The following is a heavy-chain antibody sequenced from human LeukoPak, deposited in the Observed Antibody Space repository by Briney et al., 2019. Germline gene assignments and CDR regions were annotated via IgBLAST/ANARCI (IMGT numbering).Heavy chain of an antibody. CDR3: AKDVDMVATIYYFDS. V-gene: IGHV3-30*18. CDR2: ISYDGSNK. CDR1: GFTYSSYG. Sequence: GGSLRLACAASGFTYSSYGMHWARQAPGKGLQWVAIISYDGSNKYYADSVKGRFTISRDNSKNTLYLQMNSLRAEDTAVYYCAKDVDMVATIYYFDSWGQGTLVTVSS. J-gene: IGHJ4*02. D-gene: IGHD5-12*01.